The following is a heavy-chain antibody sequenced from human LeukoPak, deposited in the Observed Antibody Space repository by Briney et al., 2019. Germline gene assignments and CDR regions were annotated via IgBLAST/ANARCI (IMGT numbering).Heavy chain of an antibody. D-gene: IGHD2-15*01. Sequence: SETLSLTCTVSGGSISSYYWSWIRQPPGKGLEWIGYIYYSGGTNYNPSLKSRVTISVDTSKNQFSLKLSSVTAADTAVYYCASTPSRYYYMDVWGKGTTVTVSS. CDR1: GGSISSYY. J-gene: IGHJ6*03. CDR3: ASTPSRYYYMDV. V-gene: IGHV4-59*01. CDR2: IYYSGGT.